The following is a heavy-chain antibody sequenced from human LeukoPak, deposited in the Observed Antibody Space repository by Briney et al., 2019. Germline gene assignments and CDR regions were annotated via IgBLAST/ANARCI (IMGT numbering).Heavy chain of an antibody. CDR3: AKAHKGYCSGGSCYSGY. CDR1: GFTFSSYA. J-gene: IGHJ4*02. Sequence: PGGSLRLSCAASGFTFSSYAMSWVRQAPGKGLEWVSAISGSGGSTYYADSVKGRFTISRDNSKNTLYLQMNSLRAEDTAVYYCAKAHKGYCSGGSCYSGYWGQGTLVTVSS. D-gene: IGHD2-15*01. V-gene: IGHV3-23*01. CDR2: ISGSGGST.